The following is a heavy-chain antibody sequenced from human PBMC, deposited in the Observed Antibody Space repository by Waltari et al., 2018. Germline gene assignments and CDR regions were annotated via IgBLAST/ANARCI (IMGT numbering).Heavy chain of an antibody. D-gene: IGHD2-21*01. V-gene: IGHV4-31*03. CDR1: GYFISRGGFY. CDR2: MYYDGST. Sequence: QVQLQESGPGLLKPSQTLSLSCNVSGYFISRGGFYWGWVRQYPEKGLDWLAYMYYDGSTYYNPSLKSRLHISIDASNNQFSLQLRDVSAADTAIYFCARAQSGGYCFDFWGQGTLVTVSS. J-gene: IGHJ4*02. CDR3: ARAQSGGYCFDF.